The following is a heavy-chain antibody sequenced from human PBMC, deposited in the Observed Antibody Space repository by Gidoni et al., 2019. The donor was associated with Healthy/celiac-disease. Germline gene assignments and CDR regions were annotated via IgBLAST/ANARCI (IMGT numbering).Heavy chain of an antibody. J-gene: IGHJ1*01. CDR2: ISSSSSYI. D-gene: IGHD2-21*01. CDR1: GLTFSSYS. V-gene: IGHV3-21*06. CDR3: ARGGSEQLSTPVVAEYFQH. Sequence: EVQLVESGGGLVKPGGSLRLSCAASGLTFSSYSMNWVRQAPGKGLEWVSSISSSSSYIYYADSVKGRFTISRDNAKNSLYLQMNSLRAEDTAVYYCARGGSEQLSTPVVAEYFQHWGQGTLVTVSS.